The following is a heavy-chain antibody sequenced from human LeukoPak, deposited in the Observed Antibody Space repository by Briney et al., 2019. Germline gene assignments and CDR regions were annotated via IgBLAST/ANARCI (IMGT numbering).Heavy chain of an antibody. V-gene: IGHV1-69*01. J-gene: IGHJ4*02. CDR2: IIPIFGTA. CDR1: GGTFSSYA. CDR3: ARVLDSSSWYSDY. D-gene: IGHD6-13*01. Sequence: GSSVKASCKASGGTFSSYAISWVRQAPGQGLEWMGGIIPIFGTANYAQKFQGRVTITADESTSTAYMELSSLRSEDTAVYYCARVLDSSSWYSDYWGQGTLVTVSS.